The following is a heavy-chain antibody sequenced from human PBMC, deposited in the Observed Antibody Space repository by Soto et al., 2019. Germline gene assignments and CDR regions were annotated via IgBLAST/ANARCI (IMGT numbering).Heavy chain of an antibody. CDR3: ARAVLVDWVSPHWGYFDY. D-gene: IGHD3-9*01. V-gene: IGHV4-30-2*01. CDR1: GGSISSGGYS. CDR2: IYHSGST. Sequence: PSETLSLTCAVSGGSISSGGYSWSWIRQPPGKGLEWIGYIYHSGSTYYNPSLKSRVTISVDRSKNQFSLKLSSVTAADTAVYYCARAVLVDWVSPHWGYFDYRGQRTMVTVSS. J-gene: IGHJ4*02.